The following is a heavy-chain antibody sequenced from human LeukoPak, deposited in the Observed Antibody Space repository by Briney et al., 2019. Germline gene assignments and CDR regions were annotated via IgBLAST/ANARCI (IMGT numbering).Heavy chain of an antibody. D-gene: IGHD4-17*01. J-gene: IGHJ4*02. CDR3: ARDQDYASDF. CDR2: ISSGSHTI. Sequence: TGGSLRLSCVASGFTFSSHSMNWVRQTPGKGLEWVSYISSGSHTIDYAGSVKGRFTISRDNAKNSLYLQMDSLRNEDTAVYYCARDQDYASDFWGQGTLVTVSS. V-gene: IGHV3-48*02. CDR1: GFTFSSHS.